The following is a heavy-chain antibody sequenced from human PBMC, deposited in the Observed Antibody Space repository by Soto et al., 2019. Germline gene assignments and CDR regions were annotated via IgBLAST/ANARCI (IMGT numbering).Heavy chain of an antibody. J-gene: IGHJ3*02. Sequence: VQLVESGGGVVRPGGSLRLSCVASGFTIGGYGMHWVRQAPGRGLEWVAVISEDGTVQRYLDAVKGRFYISRDNPKNTLSLQMYRLSPEDTSVYFCAREFQRGLHAFDIRGQGTVVTVS. CDR3: AREFQRGLHAFDI. V-gene: IGHV3-30*03. CDR2: ISEDGTVQ. CDR1: GFTIGGYG. D-gene: IGHD4-17*01.